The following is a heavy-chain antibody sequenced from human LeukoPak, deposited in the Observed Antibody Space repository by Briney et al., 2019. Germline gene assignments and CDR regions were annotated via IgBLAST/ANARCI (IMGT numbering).Heavy chain of an antibody. CDR2: IIPIFGTA. CDR1: GGTFSSYA. V-gene: IGHV1-69*05. CDR3: ATVVPAAIVRGIYYMDV. Sequence: ASVKVSCKASGGTFSSYAISWVRQAPGQGLEWMGGIIPIFGTANYAQKFQGRVTITTDESTSTAYMELSSLRSEDTAVYYCATVVPAAIVRGIYYMDVWGKGTTVTVSS. D-gene: IGHD2-2*02. J-gene: IGHJ6*03.